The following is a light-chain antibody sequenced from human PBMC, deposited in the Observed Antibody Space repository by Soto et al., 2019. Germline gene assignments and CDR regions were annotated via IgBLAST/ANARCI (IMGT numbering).Light chain of an antibody. Sequence: QSVLTQPPSVSGSPGQSVTISCTGGSSDIGSYSRISWYQQPPGSAPKLIIYEVNFRPSRVPDRFSGSRSGNTASLTISGLQPEDEADYYCCLYTTATFYVFGTGTKVTVL. CDR2: EVN. CDR3: CLYTTATFYV. CDR1: SSDIGSYSR. V-gene: IGLV2-18*01. J-gene: IGLJ1*01.